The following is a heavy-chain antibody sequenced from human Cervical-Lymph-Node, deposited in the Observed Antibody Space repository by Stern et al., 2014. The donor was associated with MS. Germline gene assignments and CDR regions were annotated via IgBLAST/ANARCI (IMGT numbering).Heavy chain of an antibody. D-gene: IGHD6-19*01. V-gene: IGHV3-9*01. CDR2: ISWNSGSM. J-gene: IGHJ6*02. CDR3: AKDISSGRWEAQYYYGMDV. Sequence: EVQLVESGGGLVQPGRSLRLSCAGSRCHFDDYAMQWVRQAPGRGLEWDSSISWNSGSMEYADSVKGRFAISRDNAKNSLYLQMDSLRVEDTAIYYCAKDISSGRWEAQYYYGMDVWGQGTTVTVSS. CDR1: RCHFDDYA.